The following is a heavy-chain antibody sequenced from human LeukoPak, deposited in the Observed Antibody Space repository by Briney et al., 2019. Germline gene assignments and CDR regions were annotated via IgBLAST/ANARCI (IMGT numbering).Heavy chain of an antibody. CDR2: IYYSGST. D-gene: IGHD3-10*01. V-gene: IGHV4-39*01. J-gene: IGHJ4*02. Sequence: SETLSLTCTVSGGSISSSSYYWGWIRQPPGKGLEWIGSIYYSGSTYYNPSLKSRVTISVDTSKNQFSLKLSSVTAADTAVYYCATLGRGVIIRSYWGQGTLVTVSS. CDR3: ATLGRGVIIRSY. CDR1: GGSISSSSYY.